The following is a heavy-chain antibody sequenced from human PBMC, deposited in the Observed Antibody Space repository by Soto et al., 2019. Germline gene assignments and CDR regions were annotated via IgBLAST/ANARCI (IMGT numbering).Heavy chain of an antibody. V-gene: IGHV1-69*01. CDR2: SIPIFGTV. CDR1: GGTSNRFA. Sequence: QVQLVQSGPEVKKPGSSVRVSCKASGGTSNRFAFSWVRQAPGQGLEWMGGSIPIFGTVNYAPRFQGPATITADESATTGSMELSGPRSADRATYYCANGRGSGGCDSSGHGKQVLVSS. J-gene: IGHJ5*01. CDR3: ANGRGSGGCDS. D-gene: IGHD3-16*01.